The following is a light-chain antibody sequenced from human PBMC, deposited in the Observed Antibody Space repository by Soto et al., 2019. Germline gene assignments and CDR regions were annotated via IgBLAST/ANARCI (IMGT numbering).Light chain of an antibody. V-gene: IGLV1-44*01. J-gene: IGLJ1*01. CDR2: SNN. CDR1: SSNIGSNT. Sequence: QSVLTQPPSASGTPGQRVTIPCSGSSSNIGSNTVNWYQQLPGTAPKLLIYSNNQRPSGVPDRFSGSKSGTSASLAISGLQSEDEADYYCAAWDDSLNGHVFGTGTRSPS. CDR3: AAWDDSLNGHV.